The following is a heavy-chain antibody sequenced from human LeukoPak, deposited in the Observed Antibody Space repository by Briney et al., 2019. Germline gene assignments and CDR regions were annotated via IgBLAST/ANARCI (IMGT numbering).Heavy chain of an antibody. D-gene: IGHD1-26*01. CDR2: ISGGGAGT. CDR1: GFTVSSKY. Sequence: PGGSLRLSCAASGFTVSSKYRSWVRQAPGKGLEWVSAISGGGAGTYYADSVKGRFTISRDNSKNMLYLQMNSLRAEDTAIYFCARDPPSMGASRDYFDYWGQGTLVTVSS. J-gene: IGHJ4*02. V-gene: IGHV3-23*01. CDR3: ARDPPSMGASRDYFDY.